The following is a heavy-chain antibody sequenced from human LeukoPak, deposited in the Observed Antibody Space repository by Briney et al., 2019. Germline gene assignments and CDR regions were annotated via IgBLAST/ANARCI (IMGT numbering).Heavy chain of an antibody. CDR3: ARPSGWYPRYLDY. J-gene: IGHJ4*02. CDR1: GGSFSGYY. D-gene: IGHD6-19*01. Sequence: SETLSLTCAVYGGSFSGYYWSWIRQPPGKGVEWIGEINHSGSTNYNPSLKSRVTISVDTSKNQFTLKLSSVTAADTAVYYCARPSGWYPRYLDYWGQGTLVTVSS. CDR2: INHSGST. V-gene: IGHV4-34*01.